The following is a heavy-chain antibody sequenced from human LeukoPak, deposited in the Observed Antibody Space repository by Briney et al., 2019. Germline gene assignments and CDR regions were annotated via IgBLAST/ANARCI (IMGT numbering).Heavy chain of an antibody. CDR1: GFTFSGYG. V-gene: IGHV3-33*01. J-gene: IGHJ3*01. Sequence: GGSLRLSCGGSGFTFSGYGMHWVRQAPGKGLDWVALIWYDGSNKYYADSVKGRFTIPRDNSKNMLYLQMNSLRAEDTAVYYCARDRSDSPDGFDVWGQGTMVIVSS. CDR2: IWYDGSNK. D-gene: IGHD5-12*01. CDR3: ARDRSDSPDGFDV.